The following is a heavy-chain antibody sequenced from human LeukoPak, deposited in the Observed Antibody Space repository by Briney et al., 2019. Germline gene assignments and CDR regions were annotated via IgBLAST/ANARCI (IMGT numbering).Heavy chain of an antibody. Sequence: GGSLRLSCAASGFTFKTYWMHWVDQAPGKGLVWVSHSNSDGSSTSYADSVRGRFTISRDNAKNTLYLQMNSLRAQDTAVYYCARDLKGPVNDVFDMWGQGTMATVSS. CDR3: ARDLKGPVNDVFDM. J-gene: IGHJ3*02. CDR2: SNSDGSST. D-gene: IGHD4-23*01. V-gene: IGHV3-74*01. CDR1: GFTFKTYW.